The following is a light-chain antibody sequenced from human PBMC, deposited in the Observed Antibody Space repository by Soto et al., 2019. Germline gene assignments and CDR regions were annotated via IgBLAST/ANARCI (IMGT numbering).Light chain of an antibody. CDR3: GSWDSSLTAYV. CDR2: DDI. Sequence: QSVLTQPPSVSAAPGQKVTISCSGSSSNIGGNSVSWYQQLPGTAPTLLIYDDIKRPSGIPDRFSGSKSGTSATMGITGFQTGDEADYYCGSWDSSLTAYVFGTGTKVTVL. V-gene: IGLV1-51*01. CDR1: SSNIGGNS. J-gene: IGLJ1*01.